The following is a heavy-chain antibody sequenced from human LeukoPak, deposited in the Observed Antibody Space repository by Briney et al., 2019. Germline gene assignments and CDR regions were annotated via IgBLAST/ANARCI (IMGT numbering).Heavy chain of an antibody. CDR2: IYHSGST. D-gene: IGHD3-3*01. CDR1: GYSISSGYY. Sequence: SETLSLTCTVSGYSISSGYYWGWIRQPPGKGLEWIGSIYHSGSTYYNPSLKSRVTISVDTSKNQFSLKLSSVTAADTAVYYCARGGSIFGVVFFDYWGQGTLVTVSS. V-gene: IGHV4-38-2*02. CDR3: ARGGSIFGVVFFDY. J-gene: IGHJ4*02.